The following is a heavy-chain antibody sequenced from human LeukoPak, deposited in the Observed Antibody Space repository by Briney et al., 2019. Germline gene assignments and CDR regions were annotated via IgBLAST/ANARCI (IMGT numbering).Heavy chain of an antibody. Sequence: TSPSLSLTWPVAGRSISIYYWTWIRQPAGKGLEWIGYIYYGGSNNYKPSLKSRVTISVDTSKNQFSLKLSSVTAADTAVYYCARHGGYYGSGSYKHWFDPWGEGTLVTVSS. D-gene: IGHD3-10*01. J-gene: IGHJ5*02. V-gene: IGHV4-59*08. CDR2: IYYGGSN. CDR1: GRSISIYY. CDR3: ARHGGYYGSGSYKHWFDP.